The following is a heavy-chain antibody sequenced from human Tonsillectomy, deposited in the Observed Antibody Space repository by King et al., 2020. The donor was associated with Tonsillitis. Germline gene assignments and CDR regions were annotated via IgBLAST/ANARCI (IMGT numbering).Heavy chain of an antibody. Sequence: QLQESGPGLVKPSETLSLTCTVSGGSISSYYWSWIRQPPGKGLEWIGYIYYSGSTNYNPSLKSRVTISVDTSKNQFSLKLSSVTAADTAVYYCARDKRTASGWSVQKYYYYGMDVWGQGTTVTVSS. D-gene: IGHD6-13*01. J-gene: IGHJ6*02. V-gene: IGHV4-59*01. CDR1: GGSISSYY. CDR2: IYYSGST. CDR3: ARDKRTASGWSVQKYYYYGMDV.